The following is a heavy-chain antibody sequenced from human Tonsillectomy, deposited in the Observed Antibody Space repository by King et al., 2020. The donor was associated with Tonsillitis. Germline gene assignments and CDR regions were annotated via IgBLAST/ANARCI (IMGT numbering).Heavy chain of an antibody. J-gene: IGHJ6*02. CDR3: AREGSSSGDYYSGMDV. Sequence: HVQLVESGGGVVQPGRSLRLSCAASGFTFSRYGIHWVRQAPGKGLEWVAVIWYDGSKKYYADSVKGRFTISRDNSKNTLYLQMSSLRVDDTALYYCAREGSSSGDYYSGMDVWGQGTTVTVSS. CDR1: GFTFSRYG. V-gene: IGHV3-33*01. D-gene: IGHD6-25*01. CDR2: IWYDGSKK.